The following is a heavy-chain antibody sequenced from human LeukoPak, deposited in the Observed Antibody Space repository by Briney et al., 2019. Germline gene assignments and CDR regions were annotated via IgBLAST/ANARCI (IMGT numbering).Heavy chain of an antibody. CDR3: ARGVEDIVVVPAAVHFDY. CDR1: GGSISSYY. V-gene: IGHV4-59*01. D-gene: IGHD2-2*02. Sequence: PSETLSLTCTVSGGSISSYYWSWIRQPPGKGMEWIGYIYYSGSTNYNPSLKSRVTISVDTSKNQFPLKLSSVTAADTAVYYCARGVEDIVVVPAAVHFDYWGQGTLVTVSS. J-gene: IGHJ4*02. CDR2: IYYSGST.